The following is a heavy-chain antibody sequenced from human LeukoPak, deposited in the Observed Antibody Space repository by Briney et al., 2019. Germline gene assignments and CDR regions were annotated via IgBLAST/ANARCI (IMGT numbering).Heavy chain of an antibody. V-gene: IGHV4-31*03. CDR3: ARVPRAAANYYYYYGMDV. D-gene: IGHD2-15*01. CDR1: GGSISSGGYY. Sequence: SETRSLTCTVSGGSISSGGYYWSWIRQHPGKGLEWIGYIYSGSTYYNPSLKSRVTISVDTSKNQFSLKLSSVTAADTAVYYCARVPRAAANYYYYYGMDVWGQGTTVTVSS. J-gene: IGHJ6*02. CDR2: IYSGST.